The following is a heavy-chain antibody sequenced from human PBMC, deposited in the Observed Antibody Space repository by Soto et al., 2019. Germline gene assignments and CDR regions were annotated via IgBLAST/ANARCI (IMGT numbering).Heavy chain of an antibody. D-gene: IGHD2-15*01. CDR1: GFTFSSYE. CDR3: ARVLHRAGGYGMDV. CDR2: ISSSGSTI. Sequence: EVQLVESGGGLVQPGGSLRLSCAASGFTFSSYEMNWVRQAPGKGLEWVSYISSSGSTIYYADSVKGRFTISRDNAKNSLYLQMNSLRAEDTAVYYCARVLHRAGGYGMDVWGQGTTVTVSS. V-gene: IGHV3-48*03. J-gene: IGHJ6*02.